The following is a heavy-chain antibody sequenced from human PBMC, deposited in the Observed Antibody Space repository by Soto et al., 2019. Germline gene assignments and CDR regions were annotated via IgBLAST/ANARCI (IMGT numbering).Heavy chain of an antibody. Sequence: PGESLKISCKGSGYSFTSYWIGWVRQMPGKGLEWFGIIYLCDSDTSYSPSFQGQVTISADKSISTAYLQWSSLKASDTAMYYCARQYSGYDFFIDAFDIWGQGTMVTVSS. J-gene: IGHJ3*02. D-gene: IGHD5-12*01. CDR2: IYLCDSDT. CDR3: ARQYSGYDFFIDAFDI. CDR1: GYSFTSYW. V-gene: IGHV5-51*01.